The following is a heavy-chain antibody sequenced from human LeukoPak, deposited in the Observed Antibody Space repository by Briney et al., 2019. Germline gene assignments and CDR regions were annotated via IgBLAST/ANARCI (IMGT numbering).Heavy chain of an antibody. Sequence: GASVKVSCKASGYTFTGYYMHWVRQAPGQGLEWMGLVDPEDGETIYAEKFQGRVTITADTSTDTAYMELSSLRSEDTAVYYCLGSTNFDYWRQGTLVTVSS. CDR1: GYTFTGYY. CDR2: VDPEDGET. J-gene: IGHJ4*02. CDR3: LGSTNFDY. V-gene: IGHV1-69-2*01. D-gene: IGHD2-2*01.